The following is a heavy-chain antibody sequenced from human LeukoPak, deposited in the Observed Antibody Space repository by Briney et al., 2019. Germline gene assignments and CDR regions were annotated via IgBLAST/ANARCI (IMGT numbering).Heavy chain of an antibody. V-gene: IGHV3-33*01. CDR3: ARDRYYGSGSYWRAFDI. CDR2: IWYDGSNK. D-gene: IGHD3-10*01. J-gene: IGHJ3*02. Sequence: QPGGSLRLSCAASGFTFSSYGMHWVRQAPGKGLEWVAVIWYDGSNKYYADSVKGRFTIPRDNSKNTLYLQMNSLRAEDTAVYYCARDRYYGSGSYWRAFDIWGQGTMVTVSS. CDR1: GFTFSSYG.